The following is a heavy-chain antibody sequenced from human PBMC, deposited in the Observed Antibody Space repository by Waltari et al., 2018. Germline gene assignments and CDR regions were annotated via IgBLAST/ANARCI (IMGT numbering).Heavy chain of an antibody. V-gene: IGHV3-11*04. CDR2: ISRSGTTM. CDR3: ARETLVDNAFDI. J-gene: IGHJ3*02. Sequence: QAQLVESGGGLVRPEGSLRLSCAASGFTFSDFYMSWIRQAPGKGLEWGSSISRSGTTMAYGDSVKGRFILSRDNAKNSLSLQMNSLRAEDTAVYYCARETLVDNAFDIWGQGTLVTVSS. D-gene: IGHD2-8*02. CDR1: GFTFSDFY.